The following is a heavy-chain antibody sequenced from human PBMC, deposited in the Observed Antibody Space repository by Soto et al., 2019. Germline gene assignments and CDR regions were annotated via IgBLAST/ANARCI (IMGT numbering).Heavy chain of an antibody. V-gene: IGHV3-23*01. CDR1: EFTFRHYA. J-gene: IGHJ6*02. CDR3: AKGENVLRFLEWLFDYYGMDV. Sequence: GGSLRLSCAASEFTFRHYAMSWVRQAPGKGLEWVSGISSSGARTFYADSVKGRFTISRDNSKNTLYLQMNSLRAEDTAVYYCAKGENVLRFLEWLFDYYGMDVWGQGTTVTVSS. D-gene: IGHD3-3*01. CDR2: ISSSGART.